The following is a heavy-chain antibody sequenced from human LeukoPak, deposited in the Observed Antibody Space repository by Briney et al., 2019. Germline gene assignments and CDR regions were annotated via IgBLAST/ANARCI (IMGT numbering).Heavy chain of an antibody. J-gene: IGHJ5*02. CDR3: ARDLMTTVTTGEFDP. CDR1: GGSISSYY. CDR2: IYYSGST. D-gene: IGHD4-17*01. V-gene: IGHV4-59*01. Sequence: SETLSLTCTVSGGSISSYYWSWIRQPPGKGLEWIGYIYYSGSTNYNPSLKSRVTISVDTSKNQFSLKLSSVTAADTAVYYCARDLMTTVTTGEFDPWGQGTLVTVSS.